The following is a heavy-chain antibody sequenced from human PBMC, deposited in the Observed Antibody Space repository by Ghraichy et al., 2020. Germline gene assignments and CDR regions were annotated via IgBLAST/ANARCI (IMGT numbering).Heavy chain of an antibody. D-gene: IGHD4-23*01. CDR2: TNEVGSEI. CDR3: ARGTVDSPGIDY. Sequence: GGSLRLSCVASGFTFTSYWMAWLRQVPGKRLEWVANTNEVGSEIRYVNSVKDRFTISRDNAKNSLYLQMDSLRSDDTAVYYCARGTVDSPGIDYWGQGTLVTVSS. V-gene: IGHV3-7*01. J-gene: IGHJ4*02. CDR1: GFTFTSYW.